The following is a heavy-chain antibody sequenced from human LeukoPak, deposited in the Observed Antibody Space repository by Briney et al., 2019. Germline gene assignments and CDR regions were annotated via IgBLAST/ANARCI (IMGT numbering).Heavy chain of an antibody. Sequence: GGPLRLSCAASGFTLGSHGMHWVRQAPGKGLEWVAFIHSDGNNKYYADAVKGRFTISRDRSKNTLYLQMNSLRPEDTAVYYCARSLSAREYFDHWGQGTLVTVSS. V-gene: IGHV3-30*02. D-gene: IGHD6-6*01. CDR1: GFTLGSHG. CDR3: ARSLSAREYFDH. J-gene: IGHJ1*01. CDR2: IHSDGNNK.